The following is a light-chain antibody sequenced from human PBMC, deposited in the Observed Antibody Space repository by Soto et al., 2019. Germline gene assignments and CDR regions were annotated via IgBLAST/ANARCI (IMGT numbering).Light chain of an antibody. Sequence: GARVTITCRASQGISSYLAWYQQKPGKAPQLLIYGASTLQSGVPSRFSGSGSGTEFTLTISSLQPEDFATYYCQQLNSDPLTFGGGTKVEIK. J-gene: IGKJ4*01. CDR1: QGISSY. CDR3: QQLNSDPLT. CDR2: GAS. V-gene: IGKV1-9*01.